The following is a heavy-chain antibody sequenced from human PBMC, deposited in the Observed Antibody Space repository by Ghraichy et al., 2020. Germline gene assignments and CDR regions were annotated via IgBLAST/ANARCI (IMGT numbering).Heavy chain of an antibody. CDR3: ARRIHYALFDY. V-gene: IGHV4-39*01. D-gene: IGHD3-16*01. CDR1: GGSISSSSYY. J-gene: IGHJ4*02. CDR2: IYYSGST. Sequence: SETLSLTCTVSGGSISSSSYYWGWIRQPPGNGLEWIGSIYYSGSTYYNPSLKSRVTISVDTSKNQFSLKLSSVTAADTAVYYCARRIHYALFDYWGQGTLVTVSS.